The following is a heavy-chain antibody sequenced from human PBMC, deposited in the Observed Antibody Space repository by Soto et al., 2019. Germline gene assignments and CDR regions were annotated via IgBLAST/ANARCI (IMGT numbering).Heavy chain of an antibody. Sequence: QLQLQESGPGLVKPSETLSLTCTVSGGSISSSSYWGWIRQPPGKGLEWIGSIYSIGSTYYNPSLKSAVIISVETSKNQFSLKLISVTAPDTAVYFCGRSSRYGTDVWGKGTTVTVSS. V-gene: IGHV4-39*01. D-gene: IGHD6-13*01. CDR2: IYSIGST. J-gene: IGHJ6*04. CDR3: GRSSRYGTDV. CDR1: GGSISSSSY.